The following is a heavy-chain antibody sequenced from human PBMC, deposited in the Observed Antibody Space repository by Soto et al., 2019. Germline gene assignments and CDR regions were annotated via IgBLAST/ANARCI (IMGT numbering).Heavy chain of an antibody. J-gene: IGHJ3*02. CDR1: GYTFTGYY. D-gene: IGHD3-22*01. V-gene: IGHV1-2*04. Sequence: ASVKVSCKASGYTFTGYYIHWVRQAPGQGLEWMGWINPNSGGTNYAQKFQGWVTMTRDTSISTAYMELSRLRSDDTAVYYCARDQGSSGFNDAFDIWGQGTMVTVSS. CDR2: INPNSGGT. CDR3: ARDQGSSGFNDAFDI.